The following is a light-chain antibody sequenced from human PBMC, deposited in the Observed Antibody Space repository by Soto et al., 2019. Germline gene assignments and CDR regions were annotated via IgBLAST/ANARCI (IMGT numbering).Light chain of an antibody. CDR2: GAS. V-gene: IGKV3-15*01. J-gene: IGKJ2*01. CDR1: QGIANK. Sequence: ELVLTQSPATLSVSPGEGATLSCRASQGIANKLVWYQVTPGQAPRPLISGASTRATGVPVRFSGSGSGTDFTLTISSLQSEDSAVYYCQHYKSWVFGQGTKLEIK. CDR3: QHYKSWV.